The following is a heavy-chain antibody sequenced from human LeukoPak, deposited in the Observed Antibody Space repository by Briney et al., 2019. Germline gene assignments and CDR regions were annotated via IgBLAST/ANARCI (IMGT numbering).Heavy chain of an antibody. CDR3: ASRTRPWYSSGWPEGYYFDY. D-gene: IGHD6-19*01. J-gene: IGHJ4*02. CDR2: INPSDGST. V-gene: IGHV1-46*01. CDR1: GYTFTSNY. Sequence: GASVKVSCKAFGYTFTSNYMHWVRQAPGQGLEWMGIINPSDGSTTYAQKFQGRVTMSRDMSTSTFYMELTSLRSEDTAVYYCASRTRPWYSSGWPEGYYFDYWGQGTLVTVSS.